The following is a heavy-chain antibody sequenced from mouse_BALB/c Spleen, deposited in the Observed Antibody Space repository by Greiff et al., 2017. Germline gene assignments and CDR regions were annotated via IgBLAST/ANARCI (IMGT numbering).Heavy chain of an antibody. CDR1: GFTFTDYY. Sequence: EVQGVESGGGLVQPGGSLRLSCATSGFTFTDYYMSWVRQPPGKALEWLGFIRNKANGYTTEYSASVKGRFTISRDNSQSILYLQMNTLRAEDSATYYCARAYDGYYYYAMDYWGQGTSVTVSS. D-gene: IGHD2-3*01. J-gene: IGHJ4*01. V-gene: IGHV7-3*02. CDR3: ARAYDGYYYYAMDY. CDR2: IRNKANGYTT.